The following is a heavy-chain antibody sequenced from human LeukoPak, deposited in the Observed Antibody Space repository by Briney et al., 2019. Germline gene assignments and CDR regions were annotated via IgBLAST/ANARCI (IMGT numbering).Heavy chain of an antibody. J-gene: IGHJ5*02. CDR3: ARGGVTTTHRFDP. Sequence: PVKVSCKASGGTFSSYAISWVRQAPGQGLGWMGGIIPIFGTANYAQKFQGRVTITTDESTSTAYMELSSLRSEDTAVYYCARGGVTTTHRFDPWGQGTLVTVSS. V-gene: IGHV1-69*05. D-gene: IGHD4-17*01. CDR1: GGTFSSYA. CDR2: IIPIFGTA.